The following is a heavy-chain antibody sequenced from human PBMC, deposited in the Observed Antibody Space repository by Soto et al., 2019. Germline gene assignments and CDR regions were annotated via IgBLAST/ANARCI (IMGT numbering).Heavy chain of an antibody. J-gene: IGHJ5*02. Sequence: SETLSLTCAVYGGSFSGYYWSWIRQHPGKGLEWIGYIYYSGSTYYNPSLKSRVTISVDTSKNQFSLKLSSVTAADTAVYYCGKSRYSAYDGVFPGRTCSAPWGQGPLVPVSS. CDR2: IYYSGST. D-gene: IGHD5-12*01. CDR1: GGSFSGYY. V-gene: IGHV4-31*11. CDR3: GKSRYSAYDGVFPGRTCSAP.